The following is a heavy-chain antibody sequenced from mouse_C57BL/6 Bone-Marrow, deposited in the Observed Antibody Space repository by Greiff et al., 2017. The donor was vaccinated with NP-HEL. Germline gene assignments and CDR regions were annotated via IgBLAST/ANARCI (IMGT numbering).Heavy chain of an antibody. CDR3: ARNFHYYYGSPYWYFDV. CDR1: GFNIKNTY. J-gene: IGHJ1*03. D-gene: IGHD1-1*01. CDR2: IDPANGNT. Sequence: VQLQQSVAELVRPGASVKLSCTASGFNIKNTYMHWVKQRPEQGLEWIGRIDPANGNTKYAPKFQGKATITADTSSNTAYRQLSSLTSEDTAIYYCARNFHYYYGSPYWYFDVWGTGTTVTVSS. V-gene: IGHV14-3*01.